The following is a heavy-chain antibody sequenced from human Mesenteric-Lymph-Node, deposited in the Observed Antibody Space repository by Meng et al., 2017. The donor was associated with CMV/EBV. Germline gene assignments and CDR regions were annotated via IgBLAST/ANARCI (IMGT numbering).Heavy chain of an antibody. CDR2: IYYSGST. CDR3: ARVIGPAAVYSPSYWFDP. V-gene: IGHV4-39*07. D-gene: IGHD2-2*01. Sequence: SSSSYYGGWIRHPPGKGLEWIWRIYYSGSTYYNPSLKRRVTISIDTSKNQFSLKLSSVTTADTAVYYCARVIGPAAVYSPSYWFDPWGQGTLVTVSS. CDR1: SSSSYY. J-gene: IGHJ5*02.